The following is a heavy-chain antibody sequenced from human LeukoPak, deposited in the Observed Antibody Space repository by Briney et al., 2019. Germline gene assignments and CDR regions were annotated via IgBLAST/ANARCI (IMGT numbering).Heavy chain of an antibody. D-gene: IGHD2-15*01. V-gene: IGHV4-61*02. CDR2: IYISGST. J-gene: IGHJ4*02. CDR3: AGGTCSGGSCYSLGGIDY. CDR1: GGSISSGSSY. Sequence: SETLSLTCTVSGGSISSGSSYWSWIRQPAGKGLEWIGRIYISGSTNYNPSLKSRVTITVDTSKNQFSLKLSSVTAADTAVYYCAGGTCSGGSCYSLGGIDYWGQGTLVTVSS.